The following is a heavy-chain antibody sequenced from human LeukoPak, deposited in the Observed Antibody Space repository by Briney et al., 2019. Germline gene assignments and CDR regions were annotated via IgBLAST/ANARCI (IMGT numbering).Heavy chain of an antibody. CDR2: IYTSGST. Sequence: QASETLSLTCTVSGNSFGDYYWSWIRQPAGKGLEWIGRIYTSGSTTYNPSLKSRVTMSVDTSKSQFSLNLMSVTAADTAVYYCTRDTGTTGEVKFDPWGQGTLVTASS. D-gene: IGHD4-17*01. CDR1: GNSFGDYY. J-gene: IGHJ5*02. CDR3: TRDTGTTGEVKFDP. V-gene: IGHV4-4*07.